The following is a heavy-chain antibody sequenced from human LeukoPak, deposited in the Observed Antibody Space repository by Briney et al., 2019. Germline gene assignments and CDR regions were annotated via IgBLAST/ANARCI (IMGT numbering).Heavy chain of an antibody. CDR2: ISYDGSNK. CDR3: ARGPTYY. V-gene: IGHV3-30-3*01. CDR1: GFTFSSYA. J-gene: IGHJ4*02. Sequence: SGGALRLSCAASGFTFSSYAMHWVRQAPGKGLEWVAVISYDGSNKYYADSVKGRFTISRYNSKNTLYLQMNSLRAEDTAVYYCARGPTYYWGQGTLVTVSS.